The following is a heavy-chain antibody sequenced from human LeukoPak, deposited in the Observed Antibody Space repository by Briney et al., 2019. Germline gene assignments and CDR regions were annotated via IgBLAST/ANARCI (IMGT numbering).Heavy chain of an antibody. D-gene: IGHD6-13*01. J-gene: IGHJ3*02. CDR3: ARDSSSFHDAFDI. CDR2: IYTSGST. V-gene: IGHV4-61*02. Sequence: SETLSLTCTVSGGSISSSSYYWSWIRQPAGKGLEWIGRIYTSGSTNYNPSLKSRVTMSVDTSKKQFSLKLSSVTAADTAVYYCARDSSSFHDAFDIWGQGTMVTVSS. CDR1: GGSISSSSYY.